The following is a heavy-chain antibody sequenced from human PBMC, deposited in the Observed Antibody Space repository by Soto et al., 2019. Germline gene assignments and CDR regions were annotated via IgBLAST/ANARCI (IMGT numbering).Heavy chain of an antibody. J-gene: IGHJ3*02. CDR3: VRDYYDTSGYPNTFDM. Sequence: ASLRLSCAASGFTLSRHTMNWVRQAPGKGLEWVSFIGSRTSDIYYADSVKGRFTISRDNAKNSLYLDLTRLRAEDTAVYFCVRDYYDTSGYPNTFDMWGQGTMVTVSS. V-gene: IGHV3-21*01. CDR1: GFTLSRHT. CDR2: IGSRTSDI. D-gene: IGHD3-22*01.